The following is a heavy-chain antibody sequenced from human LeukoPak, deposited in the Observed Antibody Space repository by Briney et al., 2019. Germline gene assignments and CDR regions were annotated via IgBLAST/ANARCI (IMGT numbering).Heavy chain of an antibody. V-gene: IGHV3-53*01. CDR2: IYSGGST. Sequence: GGSLRLSCAASGFTVSSNYMSWVRQAPGKGLEWVSVIYSGGSTYYADSVKGRFTISRDNSKNTLYLQMNSLRAEDTAVYYCANYGSGRGYYYYYMDVWGKGTTATVSS. J-gene: IGHJ6*03. CDR3: ANYGSGRGYYYYYMDV. D-gene: IGHD3-10*01. CDR1: GFTVSSNY.